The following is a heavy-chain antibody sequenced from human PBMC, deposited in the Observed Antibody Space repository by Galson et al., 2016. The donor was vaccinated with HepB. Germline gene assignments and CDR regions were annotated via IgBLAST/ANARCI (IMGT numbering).Heavy chain of an antibody. CDR2: ISYDGDTK. D-gene: IGHD5-18*01. V-gene: IGHV3-30*03. CDR3: ASDPRQWQRGYNYGFEY. J-gene: IGHJ4*02. Sequence: LSCAATGFTLSNHYMDWVRQAPGKGLEWVAVISYDGDTKYHADSVKGRFTISRDNSKNTLYLQMHRLRFEDTAVYYCASDPRQWQRGYNYGFEYWGQGTLVSVSS. CDR1: GFTLSNHY.